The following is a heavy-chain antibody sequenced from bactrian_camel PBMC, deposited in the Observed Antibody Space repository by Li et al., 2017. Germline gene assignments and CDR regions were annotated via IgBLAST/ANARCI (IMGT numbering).Heavy chain of an antibody. V-gene: IGHV3S1*01. CDR2: LLTGAGDT. CDR3: AADPEITSRWQPLMGQYNY. CDR1: RYTYKRNC. D-gene: IGHD1*01. Sequence: HVQLVESGGGSVQAGGSLTLSCAAGRYTYKRNCMGWFRQASGKERLGVAALLTGAGDTYYANSVRGRFTISQDNYKNTVYLQMNNLKPEDTAMYYCAADPEITSRWQPLMGQYNYWGQGTQVTVS. J-gene: IGHJ4*01.